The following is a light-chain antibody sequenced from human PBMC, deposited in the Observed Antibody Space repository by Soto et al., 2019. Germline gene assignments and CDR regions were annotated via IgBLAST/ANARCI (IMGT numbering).Light chain of an antibody. V-gene: IGLV2-14*01. CDR1: SCDIGSYNR. Sequence: QSVLTQPASVSGSPVQSITISCTGTSCDIGSYNRVSWYQQHPGKAPKLIIYEVTDRPSGVSNRFSGSKSGNTASLTISGLQAEDEAEYYCSSYTNINTRACVFGTGTKLTVL. CDR2: EVT. J-gene: IGLJ1*01. CDR3: SSYTNINTRACV.